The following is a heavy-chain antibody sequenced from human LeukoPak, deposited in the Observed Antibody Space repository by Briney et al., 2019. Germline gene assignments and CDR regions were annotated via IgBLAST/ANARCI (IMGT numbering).Heavy chain of an antibody. CDR1: GGTFSIYG. CDR3: ARGGGGWSHFDY. V-gene: IGHV1-69*13. CDR2: IIPIFTTA. Sequence: ASVRVSCKTSGGTFSIYGISWVRQAPGQGLEWMGGIIPIFTTANYAQKFQGRVTITADESTSTAYMELSSLRSEDTAVYYCARGGGGWSHFDYWGQGTLVTVSS. D-gene: IGHD6-19*01. J-gene: IGHJ4*02.